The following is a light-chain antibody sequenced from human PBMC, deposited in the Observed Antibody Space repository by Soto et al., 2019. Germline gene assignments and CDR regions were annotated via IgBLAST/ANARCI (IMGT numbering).Light chain of an antibody. CDR3: RHYNNWSFT. CDR1: QNVFSS. J-gene: IGKJ3*01. Sequence: EIVMTQSPATLSVSPGERATLSCRASQNVFSSLAWYQQKPGQAPRLLIYGASTRATGIPARFSGSGSGTEFTLTVSSLQSEDFAVYYCRHYNNWSFTFGPATKVDIK. V-gene: IGKV3-15*01. CDR2: GAS.